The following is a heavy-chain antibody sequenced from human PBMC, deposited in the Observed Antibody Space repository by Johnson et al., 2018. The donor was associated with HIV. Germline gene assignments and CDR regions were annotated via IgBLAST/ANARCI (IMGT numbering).Heavy chain of an antibody. CDR1: GFTFSFYW. CDR3: ARDVANYYDPGAFDI. J-gene: IGHJ3*02. D-gene: IGHD3-22*01. Sequence: VQLVESGGGVVQPGRSLRLSCAASGFTFSFYWMHWVRQAPGKGLEWVSVIYSGGSTYYADSVKGRFTISRDNSKNTLYLQMNSLRAEDTAVYYCARDVANYYDPGAFDIWGQGTMVTVSS. V-gene: IGHV3-66*01. CDR2: IYSGGST.